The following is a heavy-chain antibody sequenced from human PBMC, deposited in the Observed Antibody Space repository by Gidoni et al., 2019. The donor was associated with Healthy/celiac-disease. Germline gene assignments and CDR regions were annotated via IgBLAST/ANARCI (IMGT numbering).Heavy chain of an antibody. Sequence: QVQQEQSGAEGKKPGASVKASCKASGYTFTSYYMHWVRQDPVQGLSWLGIIKPSGCSTRYAQNFQGIVTMTRDTSTSPVYMALSSLRSAVTALYYCARAHSSTVTLNYWGQGTLVTVSS. J-gene: IGHJ4*02. V-gene: IGHV1-46*01. CDR1: GYTFTSYY. D-gene: IGHD4-17*01. CDR2: IKPSGCST. CDR3: ARAHSSTVTLNY.